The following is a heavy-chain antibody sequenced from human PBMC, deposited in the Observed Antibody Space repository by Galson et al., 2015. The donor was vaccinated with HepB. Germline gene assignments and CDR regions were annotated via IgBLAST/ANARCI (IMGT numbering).Heavy chain of an antibody. Sequence: SVKVSCKASGYTFTGFYIHWVRQAPGQGLEWMGWINPNSGDTNYAQKFQGRVTMTRDTSISTAYMELSRLRYDDTAVYYCASRGDGRGMMDYWGQGSLVTVSS. V-gene: IGHV1-2*02. CDR1: GYTFTGFY. J-gene: IGHJ4*02. CDR3: ASRGDGRGMMDY. D-gene: IGHD3-10*01. CDR2: INPNSGDT.